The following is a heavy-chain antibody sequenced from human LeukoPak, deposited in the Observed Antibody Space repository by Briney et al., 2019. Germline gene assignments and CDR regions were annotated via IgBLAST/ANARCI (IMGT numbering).Heavy chain of an antibody. V-gene: IGHV3-74*01. CDR2: INSDGRST. D-gene: IGHD6-19*01. CDR1: GFTFSSYW. Sequence: GGSLRLSCAASGFTFSSYWMHWVRQAPGKGLVGVSRINSDGRSTNYADSVKGRFTISRDNAKNSLYLQMNSLRAEDMALYYCAKDTVAVAHQTAIDIWGQGTMVTVSS. J-gene: IGHJ3*02. CDR3: AKDTVAVAHQTAIDI.